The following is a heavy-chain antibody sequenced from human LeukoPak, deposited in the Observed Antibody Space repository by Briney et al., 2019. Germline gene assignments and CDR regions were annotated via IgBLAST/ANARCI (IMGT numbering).Heavy chain of an antibody. J-gene: IGHJ4*02. Sequence: SETLSLTCTVSGASIRSSSYYWGWIRQPPGRGLEWIGCIFYSGSTYYNPSIKSRVTISVDTSKNQFSLKLRSVTAADTAVYYCASTLTYYYGSGSYYIDCWGQGTLVTVSS. CDR3: ASTLTYYYGSGSYYIDC. CDR1: GASIRSSSYY. D-gene: IGHD3-10*01. CDR2: IFYSGST. V-gene: IGHV4-39*01.